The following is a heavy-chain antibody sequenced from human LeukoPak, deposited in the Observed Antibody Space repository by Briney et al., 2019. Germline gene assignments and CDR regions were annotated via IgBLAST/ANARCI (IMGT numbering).Heavy chain of an antibody. CDR3: AKDQDIVVVVAATQSSY. CDR1: GFTFSSYA. Sequence: GGSLRLSCAASGFTFSSYAMSWVRQAPGKGLEWVSAISGSGGSTYYADSVKGRFTISRDNSKNTLYLQMNSLRAEDTAVYYCAKDQDIVVVVAATQSSYWGQGTLATVSS. V-gene: IGHV3-23*01. CDR2: ISGSGGST. D-gene: IGHD2-15*01. J-gene: IGHJ4*02.